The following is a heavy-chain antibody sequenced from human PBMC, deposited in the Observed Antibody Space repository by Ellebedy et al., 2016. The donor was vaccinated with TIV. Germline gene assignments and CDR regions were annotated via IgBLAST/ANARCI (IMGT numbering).Heavy chain of an antibody. Sequence: ESLKISCAVSGFTFSSYAMNWVRQPPGKGLEWIGRIYYSGSTYYSPSLKSRVTISVDTSKNQFSLNLSSVTAADTAVYYCARNGAATGWGNWFDPWGQGTLVTVSS. CDR3: ARNGAATGWGNWFDP. V-gene: IGHV4-59*12. D-gene: IGHD3-16*01. J-gene: IGHJ5*02. CDR2: IYYSGST. CDR1: GFTFSSYA.